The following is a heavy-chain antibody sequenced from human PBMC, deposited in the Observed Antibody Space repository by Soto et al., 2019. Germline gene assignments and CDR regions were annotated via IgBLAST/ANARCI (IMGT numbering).Heavy chain of an antibody. Sequence: QVQLVESGGGVVQPGRSLRLSCTASGFTFSSYAMHWVRQAPGKGLEWVTVISYDGSNIYYADSVKGRFAISRDNSKNTLYLHMNSLRPEDTAVYYCARVSAAGVHYYGMDVWGHGTTVTVSS. CDR2: ISYDGSNI. D-gene: IGHD6-13*01. V-gene: IGHV3-30*09. CDR1: GFTFSSYA. J-gene: IGHJ6*02. CDR3: ARVSAAGVHYYGMDV.